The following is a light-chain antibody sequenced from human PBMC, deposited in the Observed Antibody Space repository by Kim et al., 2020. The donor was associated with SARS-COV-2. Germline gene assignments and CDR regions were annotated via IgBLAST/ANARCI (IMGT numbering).Light chain of an antibody. CDR2: GSS. V-gene: IGKV3-15*01. J-gene: IGKJ2*03. CDR1: QRGRSN. CDR3: QKYNNWKGS. Sequence: SVYEGEKAAAAGRDRQRGRSNVGWYQQKTGQETRLLSYGSSNRANGIPARFSGGGSGTEFTLTISSLQSEDFVVYYWQKYNNWKGSFGQGNKLEI.